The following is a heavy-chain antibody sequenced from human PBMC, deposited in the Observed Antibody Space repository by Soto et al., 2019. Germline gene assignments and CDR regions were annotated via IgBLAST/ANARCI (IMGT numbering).Heavy chain of an antibody. D-gene: IGHD5-12*01. CDR2: IYTSGST. V-gene: IGHV4-4*07. CDR1: GGSISSYY. Sequence: NPSETLSLTCTVSGGSISSYYWSWIRQPAGKGLEWIGRIYTSGSTNYNPSLKSRVTMSVDTSKNQFSLKLSSVTAADTAVYYCARAGYSGYEENYYYGMDVWGQGTTVTVSS. J-gene: IGHJ6*02. CDR3: ARAGYSGYEENYYYGMDV.